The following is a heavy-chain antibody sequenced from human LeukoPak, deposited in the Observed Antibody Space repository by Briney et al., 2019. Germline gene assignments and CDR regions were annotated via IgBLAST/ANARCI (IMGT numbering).Heavy chain of an antibody. CDR1: GFTFRNYG. J-gene: IGHJ4*02. CDR2: IRYDGGKK. D-gene: IGHD2-15*01. V-gene: IGHV3-30*02. Sequence: GGSLRLSCAASGFTFRNYGIHWVRQAPGKGLEWVAFIRYDGGKKYYADSVKGRFTISRDDSQNTLYLQMNSLRAEDTAVYYCAKDGRYCSGGSCYFGLGDYWGQGTLVTVSS. CDR3: AKDGRYCSGGSCYFGLGDY.